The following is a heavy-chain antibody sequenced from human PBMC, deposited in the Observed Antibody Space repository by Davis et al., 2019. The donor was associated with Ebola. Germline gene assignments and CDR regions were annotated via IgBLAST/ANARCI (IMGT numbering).Heavy chain of an antibody. J-gene: IGHJ3*02. Sequence: GGSLRLSCAAYGTSMSNYGMFRVREAPGQVMEWVGVISPDGSDKNYADSGKGRFTISRDNSKNTLDLQMNSLRPEDTAVYYCAKTRSNWWNDALEIWGRGTMVIVSS. CDR1: GTSMSNYG. D-gene: IGHD2-8*02. CDR2: ISPDGSDK. CDR3: AKTRSNWWNDALEI. V-gene: IGHV3-30*18.